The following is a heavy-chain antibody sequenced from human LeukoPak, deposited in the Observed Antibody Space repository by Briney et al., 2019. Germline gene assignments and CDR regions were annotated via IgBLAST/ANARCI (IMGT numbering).Heavy chain of an antibody. Sequence: GGSLRLSCAASGLTFSSYWMSWVRQAPGKGLEWVSYISSSGSTIYYADSVKGRFTISRDNAKNSLYLQMNSLRAEDTALYYFSNSRYDSSCYYGRIGYWGQGTLVTVSS. CDR2: ISSSGSTI. V-gene: IGHV3-48*04. CDR3: SNSRYDSSCYYGRIGY. CDR1: GLTFSSYW. J-gene: IGHJ4*02. D-gene: IGHD3-22*01.